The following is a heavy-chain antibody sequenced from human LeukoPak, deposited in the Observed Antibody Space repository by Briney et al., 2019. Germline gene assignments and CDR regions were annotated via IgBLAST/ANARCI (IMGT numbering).Heavy chain of an antibody. CDR3: ARRLTQYDCFDP. V-gene: IGHV6-1*01. CDR1: GDSVSSGSVT. Sequence: SQTLSLTCAISGDSVSSGSVTRNWIRQSPSRGLEWLGRTYYRSKWYNDYAVSVKSRITINPDTSKNQFSLQLNSVTPEDTAVYYCARRLTQYDCFDPWGQGILVTVSS. CDR2: TYYRSKWYN. D-gene: IGHD2-2*01. J-gene: IGHJ5*02.